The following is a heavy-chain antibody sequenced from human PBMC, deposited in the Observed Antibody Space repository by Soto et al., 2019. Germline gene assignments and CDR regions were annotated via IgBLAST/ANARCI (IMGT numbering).Heavy chain of an antibody. CDR1: GYTFTSYD. CDR2: MNPNSGNT. J-gene: IGHJ6*03. CDR3: ARHSDGLPPSTTSRWYYYHIDV. V-gene: IGHV1-8*01. Sequence: ASVKVSCKASGYTFTSYDINWVRQATGQGLEWMGWMNPNSGNTGYAQKFQGRVTMTRNTSISTAYMELSSLRSEDTAVYYCARHSDGLPPSTTSRWYYYHIDVWGKGTTVTVSS. D-gene: IGHD4-17*01.